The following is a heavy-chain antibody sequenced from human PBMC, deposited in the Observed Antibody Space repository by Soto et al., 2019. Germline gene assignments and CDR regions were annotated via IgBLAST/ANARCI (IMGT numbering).Heavy chain of an antibody. Sequence: ASVKVSCKASGYTFTSYAMHWVRQAPGQRLEWMGWINAGNGNTKYSQKFQGRVTITRDTSASTAYMELSSLRSEDTAVYYCARGLHIPVAFDYWGQGTLVTVSS. V-gene: IGHV1-3*01. CDR3: ARGLHIPVAFDY. D-gene: IGHD6-19*01. J-gene: IGHJ4*02. CDR2: INAGNGNT. CDR1: GYTFTSYA.